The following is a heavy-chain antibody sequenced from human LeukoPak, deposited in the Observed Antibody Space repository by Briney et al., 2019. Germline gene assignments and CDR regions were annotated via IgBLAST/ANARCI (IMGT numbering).Heavy chain of an antibody. J-gene: IGHJ4*02. CDR2: ISGSGGGT. CDR1: GFTFSNYA. D-gene: IGHD1-26*01. Sequence: PGGSLRLSCAASGFTFSNYAMSWVRQAPGKGLEWVSSISGSGGGTYYADSVKGRFTISRDNSKNTLYLQMNSLRDEDTAVYYCAKGGSRRPFDSWGQGTLVTVSS. CDR3: AKGGSRRPFDS. V-gene: IGHV3-23*01.